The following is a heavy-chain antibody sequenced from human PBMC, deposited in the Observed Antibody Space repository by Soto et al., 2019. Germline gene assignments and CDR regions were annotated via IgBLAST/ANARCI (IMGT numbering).Heavy chain of an antibody. CDR1: RFTFSNYV. D-gene: IGHD6-25*01. CDR3: AREAATLNWFDP. Sequence: PGGSLRLSCAASRFTFSNYVMHWVRQAPGKGLEWVAALWSDGNNKYYADSVKGRFTISRDNSKNTLYLQMNSLRAEDAAVYYCAREAATLNWFDPWGQGTLVTVSS. J-gene: IGHJ5*02. CDR2: LWSDGNNK. V-gene: IGHV3-33*01.